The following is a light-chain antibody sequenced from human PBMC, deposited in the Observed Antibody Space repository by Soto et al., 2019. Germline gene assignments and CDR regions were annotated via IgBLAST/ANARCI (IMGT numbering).Light chain of an antibody. J-gene: IGKJ5*01. Sequence: EIVLTQSPATLSLSPGQRATLSCRASQSVSTYLAWYQQKPGQAPRLFIYDTSKRANGIPARFSGGGSGTDFTLSISSLEPEDFAVYYCQQHSTLITFGPGTRLEIK. CDR3: QQHSTLIT. V-gene: IGKV3-11*01. CDR1: QSVSTY. CDR2: DTS.